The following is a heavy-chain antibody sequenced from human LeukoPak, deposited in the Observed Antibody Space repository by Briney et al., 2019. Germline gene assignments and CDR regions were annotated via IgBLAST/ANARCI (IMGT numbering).Heavy chain of an antibody. CDR1: GYTFTSYG. J-gene: IGHJ5*02. CDR3: AREKEITIFGVVINWFGP. D-gene: IGHD3-3*01. CDR2: ISAYNGNT. Sequence: ASVKVSCKASGYTFTSYGISWVRQAPGQGLEWMGWISAYNGNTNYAQKLQGRVTMTTDTSTSTAYMELRSLRSDDTAVYYCAREKEITIFGVVINWFGPWGQGTLVTVSS. V-gene: IGHV1-18*01.